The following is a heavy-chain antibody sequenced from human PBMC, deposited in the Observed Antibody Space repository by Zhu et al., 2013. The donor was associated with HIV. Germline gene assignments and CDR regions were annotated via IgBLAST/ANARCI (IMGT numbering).Heavy chain of an antibody. D-gene: IGHD6-13*01. CDR1: GFTFTSSA. V-gene: IGHV1-58*01. J-gene: IGHJ5*02. Sequence: QMQLVQSGPEVKKPGTSVKVSCKASGFTFTSSAVQWVRQARGQRLEWIGWIVVGSGNTNYAQKFQERVTITRDMSTSTAYMELSSLRSEDTAVYYCAAADSSSWLNWFDPWGQGTLVTVSS. CDR2: IVVGSGNT. CDR3: AAADSSSWLNWFDP.